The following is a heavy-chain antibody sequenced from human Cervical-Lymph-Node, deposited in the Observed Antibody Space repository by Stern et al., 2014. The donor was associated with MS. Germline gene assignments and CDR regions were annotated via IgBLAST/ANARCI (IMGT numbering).Heavy chain of an antibody. CDR2: IYYSGST. J-gene: IGHJ3*02. D-gene: IGHD4-17*01. CDR1: GGSISSGGYY. CDR3: ARVWDYGDAFDI. Sequence: QVQLVQSGPGLVKPSQTLSLTCTVSGGSISSGGYYWSWIRQHPGKGLEXIWYIYYSGSTYYNPSLKSRVTISVDTSKNQFSLKLSSVTAADTAVYYCARVWDYGDAFDIWGQGTMVTVSS. V-gene: IGHV4-31*03.